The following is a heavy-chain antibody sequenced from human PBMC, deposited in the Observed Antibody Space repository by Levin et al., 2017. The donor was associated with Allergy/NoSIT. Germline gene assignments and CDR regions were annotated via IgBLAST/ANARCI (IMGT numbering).Heavy chain of an antibody. CDR1: GGSFPGYY. Sequence: SQTLSLTCAVYGGSFPGYYWSWIRQSPGKGLEWIGEINHRGSTTSNPSLKSRVTIPVDTSKNQFSLKLTSVTAADTAVYFCARIGFTYGWSFDLWGQGTMVTVSS. V-gene: IGHV4-34*01. CDR3: ARIGFTYGWSFDL. D-gene: IGHD5-18*01. J-gene: IGHJ3*01. CDR2: INHRGST.